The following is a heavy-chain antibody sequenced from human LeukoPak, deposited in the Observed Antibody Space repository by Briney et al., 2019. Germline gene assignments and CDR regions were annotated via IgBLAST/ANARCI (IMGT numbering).Heavy chain of an antibody. V-gene: IGHV4-59*01. D-gene: IGHD6-13*01. CDR3: ARTASSSGYSSSWLYYFDY. J-gene: IGHJ4*02. CDR1: GGSISSYY. CDR2: IYYSGST. Sequence: SETLSLTCTVSGGSISSYYWNWVRQPPGKGLEWIGYIYYSGSTNYNPSLKSRVTISVDTSKNQFSLKLSSVTAADTAVYYCARTASSSGYSSSWLYYFDYWGQGTLVTVSS.